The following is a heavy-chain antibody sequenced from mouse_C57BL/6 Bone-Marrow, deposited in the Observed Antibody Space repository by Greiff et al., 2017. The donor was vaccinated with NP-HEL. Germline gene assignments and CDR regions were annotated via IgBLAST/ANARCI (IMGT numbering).Heavy chain of an antibody. Sequence: QVQLQEPGAELVKPGASVKLSCKASGYTFTSYWMHWVKQRPGPGLEWIGNINPSSGYTKYNQQFKDKATLTADKSSRTAYMQLSSLTYEDSAVYYCERSGWLLLLYAMDDWGQGTSVTVSA. J-gene: IGHJ4*01. CDR1: GYTFTSYW. CDR2: INPSSGYT. V-gene: IGHV1-7*01. D-gene: IGHD2-3*01. CDR3: ERSGWLLLLYAMDD.